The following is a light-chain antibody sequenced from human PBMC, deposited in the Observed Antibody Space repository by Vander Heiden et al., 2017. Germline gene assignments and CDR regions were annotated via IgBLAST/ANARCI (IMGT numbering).Light chain of an antibody. J-gene: IGLJ2*01. CDR1: SSDVGGYNY. V-gene: IGLV2-11*01. Sequence: QSALTQPRSVSGSPGQSLTISCTGTSSDVGGYNYVSWYQQHPGKAPKLMIYDVSKRPSGVPDRFSGSKSGNTASLTISGLQAEDEADYYCCSYAGSSTYVVFGGGTKLTGL. CDR3: CSYAGSSTYVV. CDR2: DVS.